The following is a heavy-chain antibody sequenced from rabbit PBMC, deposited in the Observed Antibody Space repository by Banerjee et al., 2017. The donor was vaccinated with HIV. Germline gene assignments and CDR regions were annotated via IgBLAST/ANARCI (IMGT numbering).Heavy chain of an antibody. CDR2: IDTGSRGTT. Sequence: QSLEESGGDLVKPGASLTLTCTASGFSFSSNYDMCWVRQAPGKGLEWIACIDTGSRGTTYYASWAKGRFTISKTSSTTVTLQMTSLTAADTATYFCARLWADTRGNLNLWGPGTLVTVS. CDR1: GFSFSSNYD. V-gene: IGHV1S40*01. CDR3: ARLWADTRGNLNL. D-gene: IGHD3-1*01. J-gene: IGHJ4*01.